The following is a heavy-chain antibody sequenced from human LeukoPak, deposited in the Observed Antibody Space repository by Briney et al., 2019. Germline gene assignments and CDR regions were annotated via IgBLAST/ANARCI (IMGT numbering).Heavy chain of an antibody. V-gene: IGHV3-7*01. CDR1: GFTFSSYW. J-gene: IGHJ6*04. CDR2: IKQDGSEK. CDR3: ARDQEWELMPLDV. D-gene: IGHD1-26*01. Sequence: GGSLRLSCAASGFTFSSYWMSWVRQAPGKGLEWVANIKQDGSEKYYVDSVKGRFTTSRGNAKNSLYLQMNSLRAEDTAVYYCARDQEWELMPLDVWGKGTTVTVSS.